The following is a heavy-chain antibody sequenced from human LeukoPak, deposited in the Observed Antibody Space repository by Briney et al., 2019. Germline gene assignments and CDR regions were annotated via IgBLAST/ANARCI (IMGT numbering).Heavy chain of an antibody. Sequence: SETLSLTCTVSGGSISSSSYYWSWIRQPPGKGLEWIGEINHSGSTNYNPPLKSRVTISVDTSKNQFSLRLSSVTAADTAVYYCARFPLEPYTSGAIDYWGQGTLVTVSS. V-gene: IGHV4-39*07. D-gene: IGHD6-19*01. CDR1: GGSISSSSYY. CDR3: ARFPLEPYTSGAIDY. J-gene: IGHJ4*02. CDR2: INHSGST.